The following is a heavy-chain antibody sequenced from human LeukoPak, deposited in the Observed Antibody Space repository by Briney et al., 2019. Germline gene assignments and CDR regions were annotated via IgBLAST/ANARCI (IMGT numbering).Heavy chain of an antibody. CDR3: ARGDCTGGVCLDAFDI. D-gene: IGHD2-8*02. Sequence: SETLSLTCTVSGGSISNYYWNWIRQPPGKGLEWIAYIYYSGSSNYNPYLKSRVTISVETSKNQFSLKLSSVTAADTAVYYCARGDCTGGVCLDAFDIWGQGTMVTVSS. J-gene: IGHJ3*02. CDR2: IYYSGSS. CDR1: GGSISNYY. V-gene: IGHV4-59*01.